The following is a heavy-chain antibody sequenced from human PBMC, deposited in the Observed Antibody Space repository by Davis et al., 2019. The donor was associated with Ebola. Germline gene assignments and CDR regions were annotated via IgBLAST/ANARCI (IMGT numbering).Heavy chain of an antibody. Sequence: GESLKISCAASGFTFSGSAIHWVRQASGKGLEWLGHIRSKANSYATAYEGSVKDRFTISRDDSKNTAYLQMNSLRGEDTAVYYCATISYSSSPDYWGQGTLVTVSS. CDR2: IRSKANSYAT. V-gene: IGHV3-73*01. CDR1: GFTFSGSA. D-gene: IGHD6-6*01. CDR3: ATISYSSSPDY. J-gene: IGHJ4*02.